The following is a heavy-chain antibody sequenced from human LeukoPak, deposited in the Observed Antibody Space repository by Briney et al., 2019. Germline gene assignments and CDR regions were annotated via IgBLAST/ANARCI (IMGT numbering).Heavy chain of an antibody. CDR3: ARDLSWVPGVLYGLDV. D-gene: IGHD2-2*01. V-gene: IGHV3-33*08. CDR2: IWYDGSNK. J-gene: IGHJ6*02. CDR1: GFSFSNAW. Sequence: PGGSLRLSCAAFGFSFSNAWMSWVRQAPGKGLEWVAVIWYDGSNKYYAESVKGRFTISRDNSKNTLDLQMNSLRAEDTAVYYCARDLSWVPGVLYGLDVWGQGTTVTVSS.